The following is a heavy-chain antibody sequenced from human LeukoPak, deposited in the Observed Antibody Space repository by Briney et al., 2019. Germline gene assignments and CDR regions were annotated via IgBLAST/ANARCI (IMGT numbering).Heavy chain of an antibody. CDR1: GFTFSTYW. CDR3: AREFYLHSDNYDSGN. D-gene: IGHD3-16*01. Sequence: PGGSLRLSCAASGFTFSTYWMHWVRQAPGKGLVWVSRINSDGSDASCADSVKGRFTISRDNAKNTLYLQMNSLRAEDTAVYYCAREFYLHSDNYDSGNWGQGTLVTVSS. CDR2: INSDGSDA. J-gene: IGHJ4*02. V-gene: IGHV3-74*01.